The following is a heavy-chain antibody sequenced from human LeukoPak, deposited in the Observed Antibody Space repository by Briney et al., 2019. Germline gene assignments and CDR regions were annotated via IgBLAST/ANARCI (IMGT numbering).Heavy chain of an antibody. CDR3: ARALYVLRYFDWLSILGY. D-gene: IGHD3-9*01. Sequence: GASVKVSCKASGYTFTGYYMHWVRQAPGQGLEWLGWINPNSGGTNYAQKFQGRVTMTRDTSISTAYMELSRLRSDDTAVYYCARALYVLRYFDWLSILGYWGQGTLVTVSS. CDR2: INPNSGGT. CDR1: GYTFTGYY. V-gene: IGHV1-2*02. J-gene: IGHJ4*02.